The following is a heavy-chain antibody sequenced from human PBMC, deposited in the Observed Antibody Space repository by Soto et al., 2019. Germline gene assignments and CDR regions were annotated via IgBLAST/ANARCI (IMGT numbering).Heavy chain of an antibody. V-gene: IGHV1-2*02. D-gene: IGHD2-2*01. Sequence: GASVKVSCKASGYTFTGYYMHWVRQAPGQGLGWMGWINPNSGGTNYAQKFQGRVNMTRDTSISTAYMELSRLRSDDTAVYYCARLYCSSTSCWYWGQGTLVTVSS. CDR2: INPNSGGT. CDR1: GYTFTGYY. CDR3: ARLYCSSTSCWY. J-gene: IGHJ4*02.